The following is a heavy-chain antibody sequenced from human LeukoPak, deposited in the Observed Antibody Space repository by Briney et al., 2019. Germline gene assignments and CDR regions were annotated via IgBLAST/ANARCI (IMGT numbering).Heavy chain of an antibody. CDR1: GGSISSYY. CDR2: IYYSGST. CDR3: ARAKLIGYYYDSSGYYFDY. Sequence: PSETLSLTGTVSGGSISSYYWSWIRQPPGKGLEWIGYIYYSGSTDYNPSLKSRVTISVDTSKNQFSLKLSSVTAADTAVYYCARAKLIGYYYDSSGYYFDYWGQGTLVTVSS. V-gene: IGHV4-59*01. J-gene: IGHJ4*02. D-gene: IGHD3-22*01.